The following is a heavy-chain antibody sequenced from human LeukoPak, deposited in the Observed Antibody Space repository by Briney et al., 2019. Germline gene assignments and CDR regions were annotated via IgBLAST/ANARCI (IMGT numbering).Heavy chain of an antibody. CDR2: IYYSGST. Sequence: SETLSLTCTVSGGSISSGGYYWSWIRQHPGKGLEWIGYIYYSGSTYYNPSLKSRVTISVDTSKNQFSLKLSSVTAADTAVYYCAGCYDSSGYLDFDYWGQGTLVTVSS. D-gene: IGHD3-22*01. J-gene: IGHJ4*02. V-gene: IGHV4-31*03. CDR3: AGCYDSSGYLDFDY. CDR1: GGSISSGGYY.